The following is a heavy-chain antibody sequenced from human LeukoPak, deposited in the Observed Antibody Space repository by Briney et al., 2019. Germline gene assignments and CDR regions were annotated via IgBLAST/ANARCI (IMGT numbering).Heavy chain of an antibody. V-gene: IGHV1-18*01. CDR2: FYAHNYNT. Sequence: GSVKVSCKASGYTFLNYDFTWVRQAPGQGLEWRGWFYAHNYNTKYAQRFQGRVTMTADTSTTTAYMELRSLRSDDTAVYYCARVADYGSGSHLFDYWGQGTLVAVSS. CDR3: ARVADYGSGSHLFDY. CDR1: GYTFLNYD. D-gene: IGHD3-10*01. J-gene: IGHJ4*02.